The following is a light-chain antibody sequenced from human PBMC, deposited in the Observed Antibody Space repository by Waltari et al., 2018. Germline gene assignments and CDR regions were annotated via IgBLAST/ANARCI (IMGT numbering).Light chain of an antibody. CDR2: VNSDGSH. Sequence: QPVLTQSPSASASLGASVKLTCTLSSGHSTYAIPCPQTQPEKGPRYLMKVNSDGSHTKGDGIPDRFSGSSSGAERYLTISSLQSEDEADYYCQTWGPATWVFGGGTKLTVL. CDR1: SGHSTYA. CDR3: QTWGPATWV. J-gene: IGLJ3*02. V-gene: IGLV4-69*01.